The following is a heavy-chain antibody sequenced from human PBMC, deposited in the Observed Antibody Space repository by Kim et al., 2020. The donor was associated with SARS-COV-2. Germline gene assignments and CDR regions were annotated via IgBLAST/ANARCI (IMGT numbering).Heavy chain of an antibody. D-gene: IGHD4-17*01. CDR1: GSSISSGYY. CDR2: IYHSGST. J-gene: IGHJ4*02. V-gene: IGHV4-38-2*02. CDR3: QMTTVTIDDY. Sequence: SETLSLTCTVSGSSISSGYYWGWIRPPPGKGLEWIGSIYHSGSTYYNPSLKSRVTISVDTSKNQFSLKLSSVTAADTAVYYCQMTTVTIDDYWGQGTLVTVSS.